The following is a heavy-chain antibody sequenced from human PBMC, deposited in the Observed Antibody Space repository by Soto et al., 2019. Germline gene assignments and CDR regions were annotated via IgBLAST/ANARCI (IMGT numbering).Heavy chain of an antibody. CDR1: GASISSFN. V-gene: IGHV4-4*07. D-gene: IGHD6-13*01. CDR2: LNIAGTI. J-gene: IGHJ2*01. Sequence: XATLSLTCSVSGASISSFNWNGVRQPAGKGPEWVGRLNIAGTINYNPSLKSRITMSMDTSKNQISLHLRSVTAADTAIYYCARDRGEYTSSWFWYFSHWGHGTLVTVPQ. CDR3: ARDRGEYTSSWFWYFSH.